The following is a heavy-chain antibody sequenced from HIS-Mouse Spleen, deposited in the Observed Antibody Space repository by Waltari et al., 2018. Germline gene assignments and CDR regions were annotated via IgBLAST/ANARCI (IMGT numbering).Heavy chain of an antibody. Sequence: QLQLQESGPGLVKPSETLSLTGTVSGGSISRSRSYWGRIRQPPGKGREWIGSIYYSGSTYYNPSLKSRVTISVDTSKNQFSLKLSSVTAADTAVYYCAREIPYSSSWYDWYFDLWGRGTLVTVSS. CDR2: IYYSGST. V-gene: IGHV4-39*07. CDR3: AREIPYSSSWYDWYFDL. J-gene: IGHJ2*01. D-gene: IGHD6-13*01. CDR1: GGSISRSRSY.